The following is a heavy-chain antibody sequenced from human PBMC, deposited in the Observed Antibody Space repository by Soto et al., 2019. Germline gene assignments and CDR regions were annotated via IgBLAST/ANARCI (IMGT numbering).Heavy chain of an antibody. Sequence: QVQLVESGGGVVQPGRSLRLSCAASGFTFSSYGMHWVRQAPGKGLEWVAVISYDGSNKYYADSVKGRFTISRDNSKNTLYLQINSLRAEDTAVYYCANDCSGGSCYDLLGPFDYWGQGTLVTVSS. D-gene: IGHD2-15*01. V-gene: IGHV3-30*18. CDR1: GFTFSSYG. CDR2: ISYDGSNK. CDR3: ANDCSGGSCYDLLGPFDY. J-gene: IGHJ4*02.